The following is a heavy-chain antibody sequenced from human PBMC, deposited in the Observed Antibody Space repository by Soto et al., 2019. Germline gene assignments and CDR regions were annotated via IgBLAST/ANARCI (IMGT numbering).Heavy chain of an antibody. Sequence: GGSLRLSCAASGFTFSSYAMSWVRQAPGKGLEWVSAISGSGGRTYYADSVKGRFTISRDNSKNTLYLQMNSLRAEDTAVYYCAKSITMIVGGGYFDLWGRCTLVTVSS. V-gene: IGHV3-23*01. J-gene: IGHJ2*01. CDR2: ISGSGGRT. CDR3: AKSITMIVGGGYFDL. CDR1: GFTFSSYA. D-gene: IGHD3-22*01.